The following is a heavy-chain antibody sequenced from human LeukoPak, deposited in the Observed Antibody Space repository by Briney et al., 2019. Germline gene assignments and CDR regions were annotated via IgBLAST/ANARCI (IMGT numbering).Heavy chain of an antibody. J-gene: IGHJ5*02. CDR1: GGTFSSYA. V-gene: IGHV1-69*13. CDR3: ARGYYDSSGSSS. D-gene: IGHD3-22*01. Sequence: GASVKVSCQASGGTFSSYAISWVRQAPGQGLEWMGGIIPIFGTANYAQKFQGRVTITADESTSTAYMELSSLRSEDTAVYYCARGYYDSSGSSSWGQGTLVTVSS. CDR2: IIPIFGTA.